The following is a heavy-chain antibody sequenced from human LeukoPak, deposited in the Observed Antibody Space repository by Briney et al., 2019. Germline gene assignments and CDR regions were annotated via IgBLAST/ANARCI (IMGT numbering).Heavy chain of an antibody. J-gene: IGHJ4*02. CDR3: ATKNDYGDYPYS. Sequence: PGGSLRLSCAASGFTFSAYAMDWVRQAPGKGLEWVSVISGNAGTTFYAYSVEGRFTISRDNSKNTLYLQMNSLRAEDTAVYYCATKNDYGDYPYSWGQGTLVTVSS. D-gene: IGHD4-17*01. V-gene: IGHV3-23*01. CDR2: ISGNAGTT. CDR1: GFTFSAYA.